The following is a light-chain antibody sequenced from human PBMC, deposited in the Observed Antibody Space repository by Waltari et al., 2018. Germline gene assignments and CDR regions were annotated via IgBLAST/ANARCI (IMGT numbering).Light chain of an antibody. CDR2: EDT. CDR3: YSTDSSGNHRV. V-gene: IGLV3-10*01. Sequence: SYELTQPPSVSVSPGQTARITCSGDDLPKKYAYWYQQKPGQSPVVVIYEDTKRPSGIPERFSGSSSGTMATFTIRGAQVEDEADYYCYSTDSSGNHRVFGRGTKLTVL. CDR1: DLPKKY. J-gene: IGLJ3*02.